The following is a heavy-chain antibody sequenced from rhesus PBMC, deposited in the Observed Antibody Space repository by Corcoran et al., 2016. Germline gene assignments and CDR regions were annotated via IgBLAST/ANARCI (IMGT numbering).Heavy chain of an antibody. CDR3: ARGRATF. CDR1: GGSIRSSNW. J-gene: IGHJ4*01. V-gene: IGHV4-93*02. Sequence: QVQLPASGPAVVKPSEPLSLTCAVSGGSIRSSNWWSWIRQPQGKGLEWIGRIYGMGGSTEYNPYLKRRVTISIDTSKNQFSLKRSSVTAADTAVYYCARGRATFWGQGVLVTVSS. CDR2: IYGMGGST.